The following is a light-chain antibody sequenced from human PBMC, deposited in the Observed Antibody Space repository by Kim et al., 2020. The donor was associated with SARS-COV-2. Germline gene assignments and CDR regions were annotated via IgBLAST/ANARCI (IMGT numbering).Light chain of an antibody. J-gene: IGKJ1*01. CDR3: QQTYTSWT. CDR2: GAS. V-gene: IGKV1-39*01. Sequence: SASVGDRVTITCRASQRIASYLHWYQQKPGKAPNLPIYGASSLQSGVPSRFSGSGSGTDFTLTISSLHPEDFATYYCQQTYTSWTFGPGTKVDIK. CDR1: QRIASY.